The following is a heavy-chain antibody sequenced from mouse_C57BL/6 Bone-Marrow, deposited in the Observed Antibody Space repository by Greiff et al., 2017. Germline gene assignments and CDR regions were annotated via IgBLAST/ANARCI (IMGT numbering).Heavy chain of an antibody. CDR1: GFNIKDDY. D-gene: IGHD2-4*01. J-gene: IGHJ3*01. CDR2: IDPENGDT. CDR3: TSLIYYEYGRFAY. Sequence: EVQLQQSGAELVRPGASVKLSCTASGFNIKDDYMHWVKQRPEQGLEWIGWIDPENGDTEYASKFQGKATIPADTSSNTAYLQLSSLTSEDTAAYYCTSLIYYEYGRFAYWGQGTLFTVAA. V-gene: IGHV14-4*01.